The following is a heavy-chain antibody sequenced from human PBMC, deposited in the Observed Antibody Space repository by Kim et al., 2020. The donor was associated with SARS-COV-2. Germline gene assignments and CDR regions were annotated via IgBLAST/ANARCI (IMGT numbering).Heavy chain of an antibody. V-gene: IGHV1-18*01. J-gene: IGHJ4*02. Sequence: NYAQKLQGRVTLTTDTSTSTGYMELRSLRSDDTAVYYCARDRAVGATDYWGQGTLVTVSS. CDR3: ARDRAVGATDY. D-gene: IGHD1-26*01.